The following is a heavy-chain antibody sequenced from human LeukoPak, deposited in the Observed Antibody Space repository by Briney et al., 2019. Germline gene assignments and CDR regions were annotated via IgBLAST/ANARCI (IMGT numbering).Heavy chain of an antibody. CDR3: ARDREENSGWFRHYYYMDV. J-gene: IGHJ6*03. CDR1: GYTFTGYY. V-gene: IGHV1-2*02. D-gene: IGHD6-19*01. CDR2: INPNSGGT. Sequence: ASVKVSCTASGYTFTGYYMHWVRQAPGQGLEWMGWINPNSGGTNYAQKFQGRVTMTRDTSISTAYMELSRLRSDDTAVYYCARDREENSGWFRHYYYMDVWGKGTTVTVSS.